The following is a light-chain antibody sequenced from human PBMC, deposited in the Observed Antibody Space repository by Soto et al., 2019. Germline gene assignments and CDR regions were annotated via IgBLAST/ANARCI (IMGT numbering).Light chain of an antibody. J-gene: IGLJ3*02. CDR1: SSHIGAGYD. CDR2: GNS. Sequence: QSVLTQPPSVSGAPGQRVTISCTGSSSHIGAGYDVHWYQQLPGTAPKLLIYGNSNRPSGVPDRFSGSKSGTSASLAITGLQAEDEADYYCQSYYSSLSGWVFGGGTKVTVL. V-gene: IGLV1-40*01. CDR3: QSYYSSLSGWV.